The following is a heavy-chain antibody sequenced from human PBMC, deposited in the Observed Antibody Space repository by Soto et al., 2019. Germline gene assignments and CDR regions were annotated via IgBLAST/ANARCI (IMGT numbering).Heavy chain of an antibody. CDR2: ISAGGDST. V-gene: IGHV3-23*01. J-gene: IGHJ4*02. D-gene: IGHD6-19*01. Sequence: EVQLLESGGSLKQPGGSLRLSCAASGFTFSSYAMSWVRQAPGKGLEWVSSISAGGDSTYYADSVKGRFTITRDNSKNPLYLQMNSLRAADTAVYYCAKDHGYAGGWHTPSDFDSWGQGTLVTVSS. CDR1: GFTFSSYA. CDR3: AKDHGYAGGWHTPSDFDS.